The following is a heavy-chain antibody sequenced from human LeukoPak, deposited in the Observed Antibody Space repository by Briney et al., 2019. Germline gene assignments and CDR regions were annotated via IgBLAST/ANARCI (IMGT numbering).Heavy chain of an antibody. J-gene: IGHJ4*02. CDR1: GFTFSSFG. CDR2: ISGSTTYR. D-gene: IGHD4-23*01. V-gene: IGHV3-21*01. Sequence: KPGGSLRLSCGASGFTFSSFGMNCVRQAPGKGLEWVSSISGSTTYRYYADSVKGRFTISRDNAKDSLYLQMSSLRAEDTAVYYCARAGYDGGNSNPPGYWGQGTLVTVSS. CDR3: ARAGYDGGNSNPPGY.